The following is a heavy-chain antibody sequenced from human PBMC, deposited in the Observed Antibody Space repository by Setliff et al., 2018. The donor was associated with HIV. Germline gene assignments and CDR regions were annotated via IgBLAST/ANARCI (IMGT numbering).Heavy chain of an antibody. CDR1: GGSISSGNYY. J-gene: IGHJ3*02. V-gene: IGHV4-61*09. D-gene: IGHD3-22*01. CDR3: ARADTYYYDSGAFKSGLDAFDI. CDR2: ISISGST. Sequence: PSETLSLTCTVSGGSISSGNYYWSWIRQPAGKGLEWIGHISISGSTNYNPSLRSRVTISVDTSKNQFSLKRSSVTDADTAVYHCARADTYYYDSGAFKSGLDAFDIWGQGTMVTVSS.